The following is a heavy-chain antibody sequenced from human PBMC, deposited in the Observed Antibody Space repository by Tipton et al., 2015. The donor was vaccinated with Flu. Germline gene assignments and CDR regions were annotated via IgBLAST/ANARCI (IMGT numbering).Heavy chain of an antibody. Sequence: TLSLTCMVSGDSIRSDFYWGWIRQPPGGGLEWIASINHYGNTYHNPSLKSRVTISVDRSRNQFSLTLTSVTATDTAVYYCARRDFSNYVSEPKNWFDPWGHGTLVTVSS. CDR3: ARRDFSNYVSEPKNWFDP. CDR2: INHYGNT. J-gene: IGHJ5*02. V-gene: IGHV4-38-2*02. D-gene: IGHD4-11*01. CDR1: GDSIRSDFY.